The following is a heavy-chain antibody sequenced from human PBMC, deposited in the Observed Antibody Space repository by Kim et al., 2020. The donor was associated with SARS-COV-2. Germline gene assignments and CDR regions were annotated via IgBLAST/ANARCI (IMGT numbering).Heavy chain of an antibody. CDR1: GGSISSSSYY. Sequence: SETLSLTCTVSGGSISSSSYYWGWIRQPPGKGLEWIGSIYYSGSTYYNPSLKSRVTISVDTSKNQFSLKLSSVTAADTAVYYCARHFRDGHTLDYWGQGT. J-gene: IGHJ4*02. CDR2: IYYSGST. V-gene: IGHV4-39*01. CDR3: ARHFRDGHTLDY. D-gene: IGHD2-8*01.